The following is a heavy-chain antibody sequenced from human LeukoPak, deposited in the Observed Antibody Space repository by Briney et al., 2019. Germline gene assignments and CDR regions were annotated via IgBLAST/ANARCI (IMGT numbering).Heavy chain of an antibody. CDR1: GGSISTYY. CDR2: IYYSGSS. Sequence: NSSETLSLTCTLSGGSISTYYWSWIRQPPGKGLEWIGCIYYSGSSGYNPSLKSRGTISVDTSKNQFSLKLSSVTAADTAVYYCARGSITVVPAFDIWGQGTMVTVSS. J-gene: IGHJ3*02. CDR3: ARGSITVVPAFDI. V-gene: IGHV4-59*12. D-gene: IGHD3-3*01.